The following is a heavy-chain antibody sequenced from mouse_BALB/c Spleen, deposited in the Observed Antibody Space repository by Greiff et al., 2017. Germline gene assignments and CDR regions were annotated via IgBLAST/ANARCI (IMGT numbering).Heavy chain of an antibody. J-gene: IGHJ4*01. CDR1: GFNIKDTY. CDR3: AREGSDYDGYAMDY. D-gene: IGHD2-4*01. Sequence: EVKLVESGAELVKPGASVKLSCTASGFNIKDTYMHWVKQRPEQGLEWIGRIDPANGNTKYDPKFQGKATITADTSSNTAYLQLSSLTSEDTAVYYCAREGSDYDGYAMDYWGQGTSVTVSS. CDR2: IDPANGNT. V-gene: IGHV14-3*02.